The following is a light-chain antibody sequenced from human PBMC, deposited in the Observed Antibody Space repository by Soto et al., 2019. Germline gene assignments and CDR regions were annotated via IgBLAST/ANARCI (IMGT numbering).Light chain of an antibody. CDR2: LNSDGSH. Sequence: QSVLNQSPSASASLGASVNLTCTLSSGHSSYAIAWHQQQPEKGPRYLMKLNSDGSHSKGDGIPDRFSGSSSGAERYLTSSSLQSEDEADYYCQTWGTGTWVFGGGTTLTVL. V-gene: IGLV4-69*01. CDR3: QTWGTGTWV. J-gene: IGLJ3*02. CDR1: SGHSSYA.